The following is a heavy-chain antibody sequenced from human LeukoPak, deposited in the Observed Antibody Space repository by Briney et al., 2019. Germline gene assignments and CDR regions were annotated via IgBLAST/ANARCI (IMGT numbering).Heavy chain of an antibody. J-gene: IGHJ4*02. CDR1: GFTFSSYA. V-gene: IGHV3-23*01. Sequence: GGSLRLSCVASGFTFSSYAMSWVRQAPGKGLEWVSAISGSGGSTYYADSVEGRFTISRDNSKNTLYLQMNSLRAEDTAVYYCAKGRIVATMAYFDSWGQGTLVTVSS. D-gene: IGHD5-12*01. CDR3: AKGRIVATMAYFDS. CDR2: ISGSGGST.